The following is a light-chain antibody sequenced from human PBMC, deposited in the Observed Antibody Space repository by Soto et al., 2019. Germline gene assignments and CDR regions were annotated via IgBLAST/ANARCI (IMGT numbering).Light chain of an antibody. Sequence: QPVLTQPPSVSAAPGQKVTISCSGSSSNIGDNYVSWYQQLPGTAPKLIIYDNNKRPSGIPDRFSGSKSGTSATLGITGLQTGDEADYYCGTWDSSLSAVVFGGGTKLTVL. V-gene: IGLV1-51*01. J-gene: IGLJ3*02. CDR1: SSNIGDNY. CDR2: DNN. CDR3: GTWDSSLSAVV.